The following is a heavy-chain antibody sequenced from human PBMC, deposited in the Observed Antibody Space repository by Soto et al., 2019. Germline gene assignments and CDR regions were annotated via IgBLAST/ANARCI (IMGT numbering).Heavy chain of an antibody. D-gene: IGHD3-16*01. Sequence: QVQLVESGGGVVQPGRSLRLSCAASGFTFNSYGMHWVRQTPGKGLEWVAVIWYDGSNKYYADSVKGRFTISRDNSKNTLDLQMNILRSDDTAVYYCTRGGGRWYLDYWGQGTLVTVSS. CDR2: IWYDGSNK. CDR3: TRGGGRWYLDY. CDR1: GFTFNSYG. V-gene: IGHV3-33*01. J-gene: IGHJ4*02.